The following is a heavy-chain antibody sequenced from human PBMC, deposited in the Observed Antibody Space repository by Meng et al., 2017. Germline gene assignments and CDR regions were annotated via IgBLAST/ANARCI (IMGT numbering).Heavy chain of an antibody. D-gene: IGHD2-15*01. CDR3: ASLHCSGGSCYPPFDY. CDR1: GGTLSSYA. Sequence: VDLVRAGAEVKKPGSSVKVSCKASGGTLSSYAISWVRQAPGQGLEWMGGIIPIFVTANYAQKFQGGVTITADESTSTAYMELSSLRSEDTAVYYCASLHCSGGSCYPPFDYWGQGTLVTVSS. V-gene: IGHV1-69*01. CDR2: IIPIFVTA. J-gene: IGHJ4*02.